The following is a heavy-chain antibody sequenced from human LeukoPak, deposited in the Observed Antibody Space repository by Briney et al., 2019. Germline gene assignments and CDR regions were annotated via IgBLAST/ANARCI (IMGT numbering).Heavy chain of an antibody. CDR1: GFTFSGSA. J-gene: IGHJ4*02. CDR3: ARELSPVVKYYFEY. CDR2: IWYDGSNK. Sequence: PGGSLRLSCAASGFTFSGSAMHWVRQAPGKGLEWVAVIWYDGSNKYYADSVKGRFTISRDNSKNTLYLQMNSLRAEDTALYYCARELSPVVKYYFEYWGQGTLVTVSP. D-gene: IGHD3-22*01. V-gene: IGHV3-33*08.